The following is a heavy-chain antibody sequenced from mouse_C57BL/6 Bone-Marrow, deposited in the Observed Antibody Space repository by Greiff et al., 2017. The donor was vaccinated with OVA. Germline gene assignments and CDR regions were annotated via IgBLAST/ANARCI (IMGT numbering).Heavy chain of an antibody. J-gene: IGHJ4*01. Sequence: EVMLVESGPVLVKPGASVKMSCKASGYTFTDYYMNWVKQSHGKSLEWIGVINPYNGGTSYNQKFKGKATLTVDKSSSTAYMELNSLTSEDSAVYYCARRGYYYGSYYAMDYWGQGTSVTVSS. CDR3: ARRGYYYGSYYAMDY. D-gene: IGHD1-1*01. CDR2: INPYNGGT. CDR1: GYTFTDYY. V-gene: IGHV1-19*01.